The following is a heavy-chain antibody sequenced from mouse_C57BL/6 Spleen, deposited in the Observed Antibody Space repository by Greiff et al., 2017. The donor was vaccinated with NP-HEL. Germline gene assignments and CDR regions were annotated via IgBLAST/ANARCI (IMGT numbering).Heavy chain of an antibody. CDR2: ISSGGSYT. CDR1: GFTFSSYG. V-gene: IGHV5-6*02. CDR3: ARRDGYYRYFDV. J-gene: IGHJ1*03. D-gene: IGHD2-3*01. Sequence: DVNLVESGGDLVKPGGSLKLSCAASGFTFSSYGMSWVRQTPDKRLEWVATISSGGSYTYYPDSVKGRFTISRDNAKNTLYLQMSSLKSEDTAMYYCARRDGYYRYFDVWGTGTTVTVSS.